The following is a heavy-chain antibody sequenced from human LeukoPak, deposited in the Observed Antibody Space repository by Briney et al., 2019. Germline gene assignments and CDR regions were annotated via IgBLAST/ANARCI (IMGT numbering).Heavy chain of an antibody. V-gene: IGHV4-59*10. CDR2: IYTSGST. D-gene: IGHD3-10*01. CDR3: ARVRGDLVDY. J-gene: IGHJ4*02. CDR1: GGSFSGYY. Sequence: SETLSLTCAVYGGSFSGYYWSWIRQPPGKGLEWIGRIYTSGSTNYNPSLKSRVTMSVDTSKNQFSLKLSSVTAADTAVYYCARVRGDLVDYWGQGTLVTVSS.